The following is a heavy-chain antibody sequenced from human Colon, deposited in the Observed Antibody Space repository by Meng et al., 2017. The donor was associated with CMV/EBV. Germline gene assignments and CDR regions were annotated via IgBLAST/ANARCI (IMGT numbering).Heavy chain of an antibody. CDR2: IKRTSEGGTV. Sequence: GGSLRLSCAASGFTFSSATMSWVRQAPGKGLEWVGRIKRTSEGGTVEYAAPMKGRFTISRDDSENTLYLQMNSLRAEDMAVYYCAKDERYSNYYFDYWGQGTLVTVSS. V-gene: IGHV3-15*01. CDR3: AKDERYSNYYFDY. D-gene: IGHD4-11*01. CDR1: GFTFSSAT. J-gene: IGHJ4*02.